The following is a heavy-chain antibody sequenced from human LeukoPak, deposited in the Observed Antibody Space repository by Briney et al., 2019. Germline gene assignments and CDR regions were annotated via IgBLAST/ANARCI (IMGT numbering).Heavy chain of an antibody. CDR3: TAGYSSGWYGGMDV. V-gene: IGHV4-31*09. D-gene: IGHD6-19*01. J-gene: IGHJ6*02. CDR1: GGSISSGGYY. Sequence: SETLSLTCTVSGGSISSGGYYWSWIRQHPGKGLEWIGYIYYSGSTNYNPSLKSRVTISVDTSKNQFSLKLSSVTAADTAVYYCTAGYSSGWYGGMDVWGQGTTVTVSS. CDR2: IYYSGST.